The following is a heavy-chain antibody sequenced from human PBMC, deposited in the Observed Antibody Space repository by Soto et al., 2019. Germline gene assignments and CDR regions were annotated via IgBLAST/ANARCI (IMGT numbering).Heavy chain of an antibody. CDR3: SMNGTTWFAA. CDR1: GYSFYNSG. CDR2: ISVYSGYA. V-gene: IGHV1-18*01. Sequence: QVQLVQSGPELKKPGASVKVSCKTSGYSFYNSGISWVRQAPGQGLEWMGWISVYSGYAHYAQKFQGRVIMTADTFTSTSYMELRGLRSDDTAMYYCSMNGTTWFAAWGQGTLVTVSS. J-gene: IGHJ5*02. D-gene: IGHD1-1*01.